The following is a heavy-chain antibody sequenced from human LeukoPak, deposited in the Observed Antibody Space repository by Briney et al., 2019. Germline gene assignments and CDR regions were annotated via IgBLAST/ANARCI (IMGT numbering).Heavy chain of an antibody. Sequence: SQTLSLTCAVSGGSISSGGYSWSWIRQPPGKGLEWIGYIYHSGSTYYNPSLKSRVTISVDRSKNQFSLKLSSVTAADTAVHYCARGRPGIQLWLPEFDYWGQGTLVTVSS. CDR2: IYHSGST. CDR3: ARGRPGIQLWLPEFDY. J-gene: IGHJ4*02. D-gene: IGHD5-18*01. V-gene: IGHV4-30-2*01. CDR1: GGSISSGGYS.